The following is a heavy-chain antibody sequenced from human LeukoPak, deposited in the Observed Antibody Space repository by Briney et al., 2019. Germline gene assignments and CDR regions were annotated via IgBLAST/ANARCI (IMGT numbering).Heavy chain of an antibody. CDR1: GYSISSGYY. CDR3: ARRYSSSPPGFDY. D-gene: IGHD6-13*01. V-gene: IGHV4-38-2*02. Sequence: PSETLSLTCTVSGYSISSGYYWGWIRQPPGKGLEWIGEINHSGSTNYNPSLKSRVTISVDTSKNQFSLKLTSVTAADTAVYYCARRYSSSPPGFDYWGQGTLVTVSS. J-gene: IGHJ4*02. CDR2: INHSGST.